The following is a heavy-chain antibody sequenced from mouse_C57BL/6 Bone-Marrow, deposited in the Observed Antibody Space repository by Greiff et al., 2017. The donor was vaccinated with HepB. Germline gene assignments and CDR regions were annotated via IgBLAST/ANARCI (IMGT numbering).Heavy chain of an antibody. CDR2: IYPGSGST. V-gene: IGHV1-55*01. Sequence: QVQLQQPGPELVKPGASVKMSCKASGYTFTSYWITWVKQRPGQGLEWIGDIYPGSGSTNYNEKFKSKATLTADKSSSTAYMQLSSLTSEDSAVYYCARGGFYGYDGGDYWGQGTTLTVSS. CDR1: GYTFTSYW. D-gene: IGHD2-2*01. J-gene: IGHJ2*01. CDR3: ARGGFYGYDGGDY.